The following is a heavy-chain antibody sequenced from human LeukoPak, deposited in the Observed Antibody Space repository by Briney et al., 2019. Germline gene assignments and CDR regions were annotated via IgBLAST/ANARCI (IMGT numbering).Heavy chain of an antibody. Sequence: SETLSLTCTASGGSIISNSYYWGWIRQSPGKGLEWLGSISYSGSTYYNSSLKSRVTISVDMSKNQFSLKLSSVTAADTAIYYCARRCAGGDCYGAFDLWGQGTLVTVSS. CDR2: ISYSGST. J-gene: IGHJ4*02. CDR1: GGSIISNSYY. D-gene: IGHD2-21*01. CDR3: ARRCAGGDCYGAFDL. V-gene: IGHV4-39*01.